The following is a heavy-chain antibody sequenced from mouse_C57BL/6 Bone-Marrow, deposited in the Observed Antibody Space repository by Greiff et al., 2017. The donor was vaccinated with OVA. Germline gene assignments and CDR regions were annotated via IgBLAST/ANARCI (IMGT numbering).Heavy chain of an antibody. CDR3: ARGGGYLYYAMDY. D-gene: IGHD2-2*01. CDR1: GYTFTSYW. CDR2: IYPGSGST. J-gene: IGHJ4*01. Sequence: QVQLKQPGAELVKPGASVKMSCKASGYTFTSYWITWVKQRPGQGLEWIGDIYPGSGSTNYNEKFKSKATLTVDTSSSTAYMQLSSLTSEDSAVYYCARGGGYLYYAMDYWGQGTSVTVSS. V-gene: IGHV1-55*01.